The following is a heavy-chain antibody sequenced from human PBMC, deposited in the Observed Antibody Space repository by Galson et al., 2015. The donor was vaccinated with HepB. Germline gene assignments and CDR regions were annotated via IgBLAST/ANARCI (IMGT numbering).Heavy chain of an antibody. CDR3: AGDLAVAGTGFADY. V-gene: IGHV3-21*01. D-gene: IGHD6-19*01. Sequence: SLRLSCAASGFTFRRYNMNWVRQAPGKGLEWASSISSSSSYRYYADSVKGRFTISRDDAKNSLYLQMNSLRAEDTAVYYCAGDLAVAGTGFADYWGQGTLVTVSS. CDR2: ISSSSSYR. CDR1: GFTFRRYN. J-gene: IGHJ4*02.